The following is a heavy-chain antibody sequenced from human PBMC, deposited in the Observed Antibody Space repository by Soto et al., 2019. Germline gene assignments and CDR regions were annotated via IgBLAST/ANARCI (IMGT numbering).Heavy chain of an antibody. J-gene: IGHJ4*02. CDR1: GYSFTRYW. Sequence: ESLKICGSISGYSFTRYWIGWVRQMPGKGLEWMGIIYPGDSDTRYSPSFQGQVTISADKSISTAYLQWSSLKASDTAMYYCARLRRVDIAVAGTDFDYWGQGTLVTVSS. CDR2: IYPGDSDT. V-gene: IGHV5-51*01. D-gene: IGHD6-19*01. CDR3: ARLRRVDIAVAGTDFDY.